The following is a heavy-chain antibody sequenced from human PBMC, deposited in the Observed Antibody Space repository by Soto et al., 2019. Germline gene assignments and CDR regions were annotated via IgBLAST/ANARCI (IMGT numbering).Heavy chain of an antibody. CDR2: INHSGST. CDR3: ARPPITMVRGVTRLYGMDV. V-gene: IGHV4-34*01. J-gene: IGHJ6*02. CDR1: GGSFSCYY. Sequence: PSETLSLTCAVYGGSFSCYYWSWIRQPPGKGLEWIGEINHSGSTNYNPSLKSRATISVDTSKNQFSLKLSSVTAADTAVYYCARPPITMVRGVTRLYGMDVWGQGTTVTVSS. D-gene: IGHD3-10*01.